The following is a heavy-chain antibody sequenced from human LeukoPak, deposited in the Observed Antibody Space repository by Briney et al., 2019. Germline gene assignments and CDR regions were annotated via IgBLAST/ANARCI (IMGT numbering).Heavy chain of an antibody. CDR2: INPNSGGT. V-gene: IGHV1-2*02. J-gene: IGHJ1*01. CDR1: GYTFTDYY. D-gene: IGHD2-15*01. CDR3: ARGGSPRGATVVDL. Sequence: ASVKVPYKASGYTFTDYYLHCVRQAPGQGLEWMGWINPNSGGTNYAQKFQGRVTMTRDTSISTAYMELSRLRSDDTAVYYCARGGSPRGATVVDLWGQGPLVTVSS.